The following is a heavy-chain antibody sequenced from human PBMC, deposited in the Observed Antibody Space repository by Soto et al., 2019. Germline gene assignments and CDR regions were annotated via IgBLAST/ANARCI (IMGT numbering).Heavy chain of an antibody. D-gene: IGHD2-15*01. Sequence: SQTRSFTCSVSRVTMSYRAHSWRWIRQSPGKALESLGYISHLWTTYYNTSFKSRLSLSLDRTRNPFALRLSSLTAADKAVCHGAWGGGYDSFDFWGQGSQVTISS. J-gene: IGHJ4*02. CDR3: AWGGGYDSFDF. V-gene: IGHV4-30-2*06. CDR2: ISHLWTT. CDR1: RVTMSYRAHS.